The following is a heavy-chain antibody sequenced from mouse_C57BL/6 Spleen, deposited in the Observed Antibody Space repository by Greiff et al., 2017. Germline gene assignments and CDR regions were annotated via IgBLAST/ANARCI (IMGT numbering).Heavy chain of an antibody. D-gene: IGHD2-13*01. CDR2: IYPGDGDT. Sequence: VKLMESGPELVKPGASVKLSCKASGYAFSSSWMNWVKQRPGKGLEWIGRIYPGDGDTNYNGKFKGKATLTADKSSSTAYMQLSSLTSEDSAVYVCATMTTVPRYWGQGTTLTVAS. V-gene: IGHV1-82*01. CDR3: ATMTTVPRY. CDR1: GYAFSSSW. J-gene: IGHJ2*01.